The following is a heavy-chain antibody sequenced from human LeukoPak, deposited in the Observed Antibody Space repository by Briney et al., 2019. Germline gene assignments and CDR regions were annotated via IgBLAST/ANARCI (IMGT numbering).Heavy chain of an antibody. D-gene: IGHD5-24*01. CDR2: IIPIFGTA. V-gene: IGHV1-69*06. CDR3: ARADLLNYPYDY. CDR1: GGTFSSYA. J-gene: IGHJ4*02. Sequence: GASVKVSCKASGGTFSSYAISWVRQAPGQGLEWMGGIIPIFGTANYAQKFQGRVTITADKSTSTAYMELSSLRSEDTAVYYCARADLLNYPYDYWGQGTLVTVSS.